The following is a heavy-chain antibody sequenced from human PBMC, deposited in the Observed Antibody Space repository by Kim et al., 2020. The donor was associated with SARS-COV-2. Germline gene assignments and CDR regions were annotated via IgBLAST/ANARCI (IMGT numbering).Heavy chain of an antibody. J-gene: IGHJ3*02. V-gene: IGHV4-31*03. D-gene: IGHD3-3*01. CDR3: ARETETVLERSGAFDI. CDR2: IYYSGST. CDR1: GGSISSGGYY. Sequence: SETLSLTCTVSGGSISSGGYYWSWIRQHPGKGLEWIGYIYYSGSTYYNPSLKSRVTISVDTSKNQFSLKLSSVTAADTAVYYCARETETVLERSGAFDIWGQGTMVTVSS.